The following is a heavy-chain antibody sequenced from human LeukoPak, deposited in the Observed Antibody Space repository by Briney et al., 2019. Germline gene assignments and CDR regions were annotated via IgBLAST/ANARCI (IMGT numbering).Heavy chain of an antibody. V-gene: IGHV4-34*01. D-gene: IGHD1-1*01. J-gene: IGHJ4*02. Sequence: SETLSLTCAISGGSFTDYYWSWIRQPPGKRLEWIGDINDSGSTNSSPSLKSRVVISLDTSKSQLSLKLSPVTAADTATYFCARAGTGTSSRALDYWGQGTLVTVSS. CDR2: INDSGST. CDR1: GGSFTDYY. CDR3: ARAGTGTSSRALDY.